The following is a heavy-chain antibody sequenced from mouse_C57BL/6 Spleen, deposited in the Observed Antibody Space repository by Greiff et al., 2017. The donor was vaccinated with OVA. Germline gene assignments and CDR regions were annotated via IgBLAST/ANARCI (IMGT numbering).Heavy chain of an antibody. V-gene: IGHV5-4*01. CDR1: GFTFSSYA. CDR2: ISDGGSYT. CDR3: ARDGDSSGYGGAMDY. D-gene: IGHD3-2*02. J-gene: IGHJ4*01. Sequence: DVHLVESGGGLVKPGGSLKLSCAASGFTFSSYAMSWVRQTPEKRLEWVATISDGGSYTYYPDNVKGRFTISRDNAKNNLYLQMSHLKSEDTAMYYCARDGDSSGYGGAMDYWGQGTSVTVSS.